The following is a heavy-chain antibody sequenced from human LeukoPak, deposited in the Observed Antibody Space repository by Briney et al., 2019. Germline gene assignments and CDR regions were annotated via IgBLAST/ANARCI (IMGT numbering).Heavy chain of an antibody. V-gene: IGHV3-30*02. D-gene: IGHD3-10*01. CDR2: IQYDGSNK. Sequence: GGSLRLSCAASGFTFSSYGMHWVRQAPGKGLEWVAFIQYDGSNKYYADSVKGRFTISRDNSKNTLYLQMNSLRAEDTAVYYCAKAVSMVRGKVADYWGQGTLVTVSS. J-gene: IGHJ4*02. CDR1: GFTFSSYG. CDR3: AKAVSMVRGKVADY.